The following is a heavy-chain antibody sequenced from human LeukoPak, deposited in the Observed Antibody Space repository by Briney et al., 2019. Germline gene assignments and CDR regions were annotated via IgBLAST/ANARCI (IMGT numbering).Heavy chain of an antibody. CDR3: AREDYHSSEIDY. Sequence: ASETLSLTCTVSGGSISSYYWSWIRQPPGKGLEWIGYIYYSGSTNYNPSLKSRVTISVDTSKNQFSLKLSSVTAADTAVYYCAREDYHSSEIDYWGQGTLVTVSS. CDR2: IYYSGST. CDR1: GGSISSYY. V-gene: IGHV4-59*01. J-gene: IGHJ4*02. D-gene: IGHD3-22*01.